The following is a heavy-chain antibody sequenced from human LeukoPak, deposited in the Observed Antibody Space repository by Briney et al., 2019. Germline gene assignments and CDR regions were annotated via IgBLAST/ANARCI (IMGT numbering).Heavy chain of an antibody. Sequence: SETLSLTCTVSGGSISSSSYYWGWIRQPPGKGLEWIGSIYYSGSTYYNPSLKSRVTISIDTSKNQFSLKLSSVTAADTAVYYCAKSSGSYYNVDFDYWGQGTLVTVSS. CDR1: GGSISSSSYY. D-gene: IGHD3-10*01. CDR2: IYYSGST. V-gene: IGHV4-39*07. CDR3: AKSSGSYYNVDFDY. J-gene: IGHJ4*02.